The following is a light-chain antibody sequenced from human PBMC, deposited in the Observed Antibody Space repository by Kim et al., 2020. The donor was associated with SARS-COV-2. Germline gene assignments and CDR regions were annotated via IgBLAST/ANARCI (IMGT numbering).Light chain of an antibody. V-gene: IGLV6-57*01. CDR2: EDN. J-gene: IGLJ3*02. Sequence: KPVNIACPRSRGRIASNYVQWYQQRPRSSPTAVIYEDNQRPSGVPDRFSGSIDRSSNSASLTISGLKTEDEADYYCQSYDSSANWVFGGGTQLTVL. CDR1: RGRIASNY. CDR3: QSYDSSANWV.